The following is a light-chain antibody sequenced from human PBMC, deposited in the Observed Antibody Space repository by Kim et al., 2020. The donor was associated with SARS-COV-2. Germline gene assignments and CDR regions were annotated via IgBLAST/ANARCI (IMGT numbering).Light chain of an antibody. CDR3: QVWDSDTDHSV. CDR1: HIGSKS. CDR2: FDS. Sequence: APGETARIPCGGNHIGSKSVHWYQQKPGQAPVLVLYFDSDRPSGIPDRFPGSNSEDMATLSISRVEAGDEADYYCQVWDSDTDHSVFGTGTKVTVL. V-gene: IGLV3-21*04. J-gene: IGLJ1*01.